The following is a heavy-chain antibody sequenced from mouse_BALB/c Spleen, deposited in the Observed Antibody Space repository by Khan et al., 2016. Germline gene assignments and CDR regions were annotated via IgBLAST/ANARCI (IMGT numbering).Heavy chain of an antibody. CDR1: GFTFFNYW. J-gene: IGHJ4*01. V-gene: IGHV1-87*01. Sequence: VQLQESGAELTRPGASVKLSCKASGFTFFNYWLQWVKQRPGQGLEWIGAIYPGDGDTRYTQKFTGKATLTADKSSSTAYMQLSNLTSEDSAVYYCIREGRGALDYWGQGTSVTVSS. CDR3: IREGRGALDY. CDR2: IYPGDGDT.